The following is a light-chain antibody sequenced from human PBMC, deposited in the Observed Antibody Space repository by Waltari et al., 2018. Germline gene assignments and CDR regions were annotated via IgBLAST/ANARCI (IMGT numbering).Light chain of an antibody. CDR1: SSDVGGYNY. CDR2: DVS. Sequence: QSALTQPASVSGSPGQSITISCTGTSSDVGGYNYVSWYQQHPGKAPKLMIDDVSKRPSGVSNRFSGSKSGNTASLTISGLQAEDEADYYCISYTSSSTFAVFGGGTKLTVL. J-gene: IGLJ3*02. V-gene: IGLV2-14*01. CDR3: ISYTSSSTFAV.